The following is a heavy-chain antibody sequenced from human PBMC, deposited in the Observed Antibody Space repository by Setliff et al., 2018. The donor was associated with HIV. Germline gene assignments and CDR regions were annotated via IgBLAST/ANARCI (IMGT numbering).Heavy chain of an antibody. CDR2: IKQDESER. CDR3: ARGSRDDSVYRPVDY. V-gene: IGHV3-7*03. Sequence: GGSLRLSCAASGFTYSSYCMSWVRQVPGKGLEWVATIKQDESERHYVDAVKGRFTISRDDAKNSLYLQMNSLRAEDSAVYYCARGSRDDSVYRPVDYWGRGTLVTVSS. CDR1: GFTYSSYC. D-gene: IGHD3-22*01. J-gene: IGHJ4*02.